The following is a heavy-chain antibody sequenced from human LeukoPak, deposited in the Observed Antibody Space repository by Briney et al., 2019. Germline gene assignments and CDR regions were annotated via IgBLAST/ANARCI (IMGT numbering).Heavy chain of an antibody. CDR2: ISTNNGNT. CDR3: ALISYCTSVTCYFLDY. V-gene: IGHV1-18*01. CDR1: GYTFTNYH. J-gene: IGHJ4*02. Sequence: ASVKVSCKASGYTFTNYHIRWVRQAPGQGLEWMGWISTNNGNTNYAQNLQGRVTMTKDTSTSTAYMELRSLRSDDTAVYYCALISYCTSVTCYFLDYWGQGTLVSVSS. D-gene: IGHD2-8*01.